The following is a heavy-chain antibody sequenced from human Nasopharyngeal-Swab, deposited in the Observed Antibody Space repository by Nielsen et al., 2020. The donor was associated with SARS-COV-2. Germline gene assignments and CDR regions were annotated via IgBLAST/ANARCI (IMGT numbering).Heavy chain of an antibody. D-gene: IGHD4/OR15-4a*01. J-gene: IGHJ4*02. Sequence: GESLKISCAASGFTFSSYSMSWVRRAPGKGLEWVSVMYSGGSRTYYADSLKGRFTISRDNSKNTMYLQMKSLRAEDTAVYYCAKGQGAGYVDYWGQGTLVTVSS. V-gene: IGHV3-23*03. CDR1: GFTFSSYS. CDR3: AKGQGAGYVDY. CDR2: MYSGGSRT.